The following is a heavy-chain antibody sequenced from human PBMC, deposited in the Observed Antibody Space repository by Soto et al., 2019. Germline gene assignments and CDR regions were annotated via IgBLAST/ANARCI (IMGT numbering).Heavy chain of an antibody. Sequence: AETLSLTSAVSGLSITSGYYWGWLRQPPGKGLEWIAIMYHSGNTYYNPSLKSRGTISLDTSKNQISLKLRSVTAADTAVYYCARGADIMATTGDAFDIWGRGTMVTVSS. D-gene: IGHD5-12*01. V-gene: IGHV4-38-2*01. CDR1: GLSITSGYY. J-gene: IGHJ3*02. CDR2: MYHSGNT. CDR3: ARGADIMATTGDAFDI.